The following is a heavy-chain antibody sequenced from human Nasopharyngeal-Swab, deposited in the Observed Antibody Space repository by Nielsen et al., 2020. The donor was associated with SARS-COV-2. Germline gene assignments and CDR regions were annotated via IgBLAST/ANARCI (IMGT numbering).Heavy chain of an antibody. J-gene: IGHJ3*02. CDR2: ISAYNGNT. CDR1: GYTFTSYG. D-gene: IGHD4-23*01. V-gene: IGHV1-18*01. Sequence: ASVKVSCKASGYTFTSYGISWVRQAPGQGLEWMGWISAYNGNTNYAQKLQGRVTITADESTSTAYMELSRLRSEDTAVYYCARDRRTVVTPIFAFDIWGQGTMVTVSS. CDR3: ARDRRTVVTPIFAFDI.